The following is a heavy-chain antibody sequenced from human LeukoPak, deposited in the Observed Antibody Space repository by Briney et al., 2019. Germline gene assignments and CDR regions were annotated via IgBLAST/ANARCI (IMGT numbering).Heavy chain of an antibody. V-gene: IGHV3-21*01. Sequence: GGSLRLSCAASGFTFSSYSMNWVRQAPGNGLEWVSSISTSSTYIYYADSVKGRFTISRDNAKTSLYLQMNSLRAEDTAVYYCAGDENTGFDYWGQGTLVTVSS. CDR2: ISTSSTYI. D-gene: IGHD4-17*01. CDR3: AGDENTGFDY. CDR1: GFTFSSYS. J-gene: IGHJ4*02.